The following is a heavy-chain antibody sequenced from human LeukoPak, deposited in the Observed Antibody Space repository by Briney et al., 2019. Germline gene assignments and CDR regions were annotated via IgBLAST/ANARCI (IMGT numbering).Heavy chain of an antibody. CDR1: GGSIRSDY. V-gene: IGHV4-59*01. CDR2: IYYSATT. D-gene: IGHD3-16*01. Sequence: SETLSLTCNVSGGSIRSDYWSWIRQSPGKGLEWIGYIYYSATTHYTPSLQSRVTISVDTSKNQLSLQMTSVTAADTAVYYCARGAHGYVGWFDSWDQGTLVTVSS. J-gene: IGHJ5*01. CDR3: ARGAHGYVGWFDS.